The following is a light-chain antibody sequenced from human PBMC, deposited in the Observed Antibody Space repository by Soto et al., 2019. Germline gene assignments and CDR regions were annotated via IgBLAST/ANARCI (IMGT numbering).Light chain of an antibody. CDR1: NIDVGGYNY. CDR2: DVN. V-gene: IGLV2-11*01. Sequence: SAPAQPHPLFGSPGPSVALSCSGTNIDVGGYNYVSWYQQHPGKAPKLIIFDVNKRPSGVPDRFSGSKSGSTASLTISGLQAEDEADYYCCSYGGSFYVVGTGTKVTVL. J-gene: IGLJ1*01. CDR3: CSYGGSFYV.